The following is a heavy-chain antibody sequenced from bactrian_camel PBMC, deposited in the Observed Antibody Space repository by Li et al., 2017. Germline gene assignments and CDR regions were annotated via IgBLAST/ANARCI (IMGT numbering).Heavy chain of an antibody. D-gene: IGHD2*01. CDR3: VTLHTGYGVNS. Sequence: VQLVESGGGLVQPGGSVRLSCAASGFTFSSYAMTWVRQAPGKGLEWVSTINTDGGSTYYADSVKGQFTVSRDNAKNAVYLQMNSLKSEDTALYYCVTLHTGYGVNSWGQGTQVTVS. V-gene: IGHV3S40*01. J-gene: IGHJ4*01. CDR2: INTDGGST. CDR1: GFTFSSYA.